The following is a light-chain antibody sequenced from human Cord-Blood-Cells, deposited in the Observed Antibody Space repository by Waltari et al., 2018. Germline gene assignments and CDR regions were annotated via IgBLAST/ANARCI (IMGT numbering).Light chain of an antibody. V-gene: IGKV2-28*01. CDR1: QSLLHSNGYSY. Sequence: DIVMTQSPLSLPVTPGEPASISCRSSQSLLHSNGYSYLDWYLQKPGQSPQLLVYLGSNRASGVPDRFSGSGSGKDFTLKISRVEAEDVGVYYCMQALQTSWTFGEGTKVEIK. CDR2: LGS. CDR3: MQALQTSWT. J-gene: IGKJ1*01.